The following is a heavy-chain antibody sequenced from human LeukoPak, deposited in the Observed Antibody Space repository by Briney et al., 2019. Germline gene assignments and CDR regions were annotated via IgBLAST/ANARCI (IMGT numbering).Heavy chain of an antibody. J-gene: IGHJ3*02. D-gene: IGHD3-22*01. V-gene: IGHV4-61*08. CDR1: GGSISSGGYY. CDR2: IYYSGST. CDR3: ATEALGYYYDSSGPDPLDAFDI. Sequence: PSETLSLTCTVSGGSISSGGYYWSWIRQHPGKGLEWIGYIYYSGSTNYNPSLKSRVTISVDTSKNQFSLKLSSVTAADTAVYYCATEALGYYYDSSGPDPLDAFDIWGQGTMVTVSS.